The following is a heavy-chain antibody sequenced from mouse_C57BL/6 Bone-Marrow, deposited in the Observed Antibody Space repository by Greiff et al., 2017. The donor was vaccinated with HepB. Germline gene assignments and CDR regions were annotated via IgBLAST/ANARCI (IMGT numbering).Heavy chain of an antibody. V-gene: IGHV5-17*01. Sequence: EVNVVESGGGLVKPGGSLKLSCAASGFTFSDYGMHWVRQAPEKGLEWVAYISSGSSTIYYADTVKGRFTISRDNAKYTLFLQMTSLRSEDTAMYYCARIDYYGSSPEYFDVWGTGTTVTVSS. CDR3: ARIDYYGSSPEYFDV. CDR2: ISSGSSTI. D-gene: IGHD1-1*01. CDR1: GFTFSDYG. J-gene: IGHJ1*03.